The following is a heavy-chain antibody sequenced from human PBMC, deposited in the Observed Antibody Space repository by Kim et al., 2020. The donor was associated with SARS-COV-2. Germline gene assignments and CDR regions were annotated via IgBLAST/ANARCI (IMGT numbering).Heavy chain of an antibody. CDR3: ARELYAMGATTGFDY. V-gene: IGHV3-21*01. Sequence: GGSLRLSCAASGFTFSSYSMNWVRQAPGKGLEWVSSISSSSSYIYYADSVKGRFTISRDNAKNSLYLQMNSLRAEDTAVYYCARELYAMGATTGFDYWGQGTLVTVSS. J-gene: IGHJ4*02. D-gene: IGHD1-26*01. CDR1: GFTFSSYS. CDR2: ISSSSSYI.